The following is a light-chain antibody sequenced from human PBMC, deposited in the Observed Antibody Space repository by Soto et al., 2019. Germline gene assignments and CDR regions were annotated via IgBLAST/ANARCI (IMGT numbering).Light chain of an antibody. CDR2: NDN. CDR1: SSNMGSNT. V-gene: IGLV1-44*01. Sequence: QSVLTQPPSASGTPGQGVAISCSGSSSNMGSNTVNWYQHLPGTAPKLLIYNDNQRPSGVPDRFFGSKSGTSASLAITGLQSEHEADYYCAAWDGSLNHILFGGGTKVTVL. CDR3: AAWDGSLNHIL. J-gene: IGLJ2*01.